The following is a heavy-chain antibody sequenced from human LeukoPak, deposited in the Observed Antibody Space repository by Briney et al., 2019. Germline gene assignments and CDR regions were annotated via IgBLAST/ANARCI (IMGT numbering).Heavy chain of an antibody. D-gene: IGHD3-22*01. Sequence: GGALRLSCAASGFTFSSYSMNWVRQAPGEGLEWVSYISSSSSTIYYADSVKGRFTISRDNAKNSLYLQMNSLRAEDTAVYYCASDYYDSSSVDYWGQGTLVTVSS. V-gene: IGHV3-48*01. J-gene: IGHJ4*02. CDR1: GFTFSSYS. CDR3: ASDYYDSSSVDY. CDR2: ISSSSSTI.